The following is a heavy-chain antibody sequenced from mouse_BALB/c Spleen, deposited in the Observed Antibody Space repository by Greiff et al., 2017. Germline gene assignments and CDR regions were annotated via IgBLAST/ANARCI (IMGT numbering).Heavy chain of an antibody. Sequence: DVQLQESGPGLVKPSQSLSLTCTVTGYSITSDYAWNWIRQFPGNKLEWMGYISYSGSTSYNPSLKSRISITRDTSKNQFFLQLNSVTTEDTATYYCARCGNPYYYAMDYWGQGTSVTVSS. CDR3: ARCGNPYYYAMDY. D-gene: IGHD2-1*01. CDR2: ISYSGST. V-gene: IGHV3-2*02. J-gene: IGHJ4*01. CDR1: GYSITSDYA.